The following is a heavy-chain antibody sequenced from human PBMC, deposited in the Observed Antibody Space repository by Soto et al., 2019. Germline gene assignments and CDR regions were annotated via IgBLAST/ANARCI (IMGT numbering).Heavy chain of an antibody. J-gene: IGHJ3*02. CDR1: GYTFTSYG. CDR3: ARGGYCSSTSCYARRFDAFDI. V-gene: IGHV1-18*01. Sequence: ASVKVSCKASGYTFTSYGISWVRQAPGQGLEWMGWISAYNGNTNYAQKLQGRVTMTTDTSTRPAYMELRSLRSDDTAVYYCARGGYCSSTSCYARRFDAFDIWGQGTMVTVSS. CDR2: ISAYNGNT. D-gene: IGHD2-2*01.